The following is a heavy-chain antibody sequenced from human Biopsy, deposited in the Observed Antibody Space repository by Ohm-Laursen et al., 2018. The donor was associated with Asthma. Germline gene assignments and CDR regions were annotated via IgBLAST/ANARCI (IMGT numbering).Heavy chain of an antibody. Sequence: ASVKVSCKASGYTFIGCHIHWMRQAPGQGLEWMGRINPNSGGTNYAQKFQGSVTMTRDTSMSTAYMEVSRLRSDDPAVYYCARGQKSAGDRWFDPWGQGTLVTVSS. D-gene: IGHD6-13*01. CDR2: INPNSGGT. V-gene: IGHV1-2*06. J-gene: IGHJ5*02. CDR1: GYTFIGCH. CDR3: ARGQKSAGDRWFDP.